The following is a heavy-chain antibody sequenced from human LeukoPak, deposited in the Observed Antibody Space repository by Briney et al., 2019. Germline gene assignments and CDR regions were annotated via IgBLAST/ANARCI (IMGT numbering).Heavy chain of an antibody. Sequence: GGSLRLSCAASGFTFSFYSMNWVRQAPGKGLEWVSSLTSSSSKASYVDSVKGRFTIFRDNAQNSLYLQMDSLRGEDTAVYYCTRDGIGPHGFWGQGTLVTVSS. CDR1: GFTFSFYS. CDR3: TRDGIGPHGF. V-gene: IGHV3-21*06. D-gene: IGHD5-24*01. CDR2: LTSSSSKA. J-gene: IGHJ4*02.